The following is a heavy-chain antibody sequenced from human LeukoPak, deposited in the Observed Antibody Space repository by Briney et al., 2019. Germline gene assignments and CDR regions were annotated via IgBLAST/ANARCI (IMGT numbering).Heavy chain of an antibody. CDR2: ISWNSDNI. D-gene: IGHD1-26*01. Sequence: GGSLRLSCAASGFTFDDYAMHWIRQAPGKGLEWVSGISWNSDNIGYADSVKGRFTISRDNAKNSLYLQMNSLRAEDTAFYYCAKDILLGGSSGFDYWGQGTLVTVSS. CDR3: AKDILLGGSSGFDY. J-gene: IGHJ4*02. V-gene: IGHV3-9*01. CDR1: GFTFDDYA.